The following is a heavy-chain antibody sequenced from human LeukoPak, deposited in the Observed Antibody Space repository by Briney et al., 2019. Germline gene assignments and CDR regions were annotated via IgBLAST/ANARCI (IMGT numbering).Heavy chain of an antibody. J-gene: IGHJ6*03. V-gene: IGHV1-18*01. Sequence: ASVKVSCKASGYTFTSYGISWVRQAPGQGLEWMGWISAYNGNTNYAQKLQGRVTMTTDTSTSTAYMELRSLRSDDTAVYYCARDEDHPYYYYMDVWGKGTTVTVSS. CDR2: ISAYNGNT. CDR3: ARDEDHPYYYYMDV. CDR1: GYTFTSYG.